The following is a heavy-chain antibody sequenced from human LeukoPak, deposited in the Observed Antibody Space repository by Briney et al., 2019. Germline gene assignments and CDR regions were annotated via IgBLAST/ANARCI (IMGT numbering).Heavy chain of an antibody. V-gene: IGHV3-23*01. J-gene: IGHJ4*02. CDR2: ISGSGGST. CDR1: GFTFSSYA. Sequence: GGSLRLSCAASGFTFSSYAMSWVRQAPGKGLGWVSAISGSGGSTYYADSVKGRFTISRDNSKNTLYLQMNSLRAEDTAVYYCTWNDVGYFDYWGQGTLVTVSS. CDR3: TWNDVGYFDY. D-gene: IGHD1-1*01.